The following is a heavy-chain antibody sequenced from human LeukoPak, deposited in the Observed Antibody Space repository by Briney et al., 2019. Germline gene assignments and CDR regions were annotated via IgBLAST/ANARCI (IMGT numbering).Heavy chain of an antibody. CDR2: FDPEDGET. D-gene: IGHD1-14*01. CDR3: ATVRYNRNSHPFDY. J-gene: IGHJ4*02. Sequence: ASVKVSCKVSGYTLTELSMHWVRQAPGKGREWMGGFDPEDGETIYAQKFQGRVAMTEDTSTDTAYMELSSLRSEDTAVYYCATVRYNRNSHPFDYWGQGTLVTVSS. V-gene: IGHV1-24*01. CDR1: GYTLTELS.